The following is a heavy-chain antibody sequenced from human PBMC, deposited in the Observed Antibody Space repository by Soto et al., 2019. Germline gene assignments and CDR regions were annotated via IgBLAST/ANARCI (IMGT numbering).Heavy chain of an antibody. CDR1: GGTFSSYT. Sequence: QVQLVQSGAEVKKPGSSVKVSCKASGGTFSSYTISWVRQAPGQGLEWMGRIIPILGIANYAQKFQGRVPITADKXXVTAVKDRSSLGSEDTAVYYRARETLLLWFGEVSSWGQGTLVTVSS. CDR2: IIPILGIA. D-gene: IGHD3-10*01. V-gene: IGHV1-69*08. J-gene: IGHJ5*02. CDR3: ARETLLLWFGEVSS.